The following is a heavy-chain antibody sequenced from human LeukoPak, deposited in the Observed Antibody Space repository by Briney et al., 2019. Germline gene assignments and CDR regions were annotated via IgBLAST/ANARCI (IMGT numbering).Heavy chain of an antibody. CDR1: GYTFTVYY. CDR2: INPNSGGT. CDR3: ARVGRKWELRYYFDY. D-gene: IGHD1-26*01. V-gene: IGHV1-2*02. Sequence: GASVKVSFKASGYTFTVYYMHWVRQAPGQGLEWMGWINPNSGGTNYAQKFQGRVTMTRDTSISTAYMELSRLRSDDTAVYYCARVGRKWELRYYFDYWGQGTLVTVSS. J-gene: IGHJ4*02.